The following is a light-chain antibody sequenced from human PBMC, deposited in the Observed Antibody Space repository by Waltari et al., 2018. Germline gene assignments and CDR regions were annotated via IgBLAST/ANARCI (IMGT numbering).Light chain of an antibody. Sequence: DIQMTPSPSSLSASVGDRVTITCRASQSISMYLNWYQQKPGKAPRLLIYSASRLQSGVPSRFSGSGSGTDFTLTITSLQPEDSATYFCQQTYSIPYTFGQGTKLELK. CDR1: QSISMY. J-gene: IGKJ2*01. CDR2: SAS. V-gene: IGKV1-39*01. CDR3: QQTYSIPYT.